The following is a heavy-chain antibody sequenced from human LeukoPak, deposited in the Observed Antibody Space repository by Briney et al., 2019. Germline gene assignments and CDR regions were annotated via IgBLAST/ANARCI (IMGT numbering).Heavy chain of an antibody. D-gene: IGHD6-19*01. Sequence: GASVKVSCKASGYTFTGYYMHWVRQAPGQGLEWMGWINPNSGGTNYAQKFQGWVTMTRDTSISTAYMELSRLRSDDTAVYYCAGGSLRASGWYYFDYWGQGTLVTVSS. V-gene: IGHV1-2*04. J-gene: IGHJ4*02. CDR2: INPNSGGT. CDR3: AGGSLRASGWYYFDY. CDR1: GYTFTGYY.